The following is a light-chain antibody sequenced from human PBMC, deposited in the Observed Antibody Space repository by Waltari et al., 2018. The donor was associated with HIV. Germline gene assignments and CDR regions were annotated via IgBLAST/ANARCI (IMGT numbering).Light chain of an antibody. V-gene: IGLV1-44*01. CDR1: RSSLGRNT. J-gene: IGLJ3*02. Sequence: QSVLTQPPSASGTPGQRVPTSCSGSRSSLGRNTFHWFPQLPGTAPKLLIYSNNQRPSGVPDRFSGSKSGTSASLAISGLQSEDEADYYCAAWDDSLNGFWVFGGGTKLTVL. CDR2: SNN. CDR3: AAWDDSLNGFWV.